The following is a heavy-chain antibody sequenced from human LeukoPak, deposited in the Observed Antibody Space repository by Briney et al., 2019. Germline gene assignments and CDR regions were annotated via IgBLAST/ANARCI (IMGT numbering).Heavy chain of an antibody. CDR1: GYSLSSGYY. Sequence: PSETLSLTCTVSGYSLSSGYYWGWIRQPPGKGLEWIGSIYHSGSTYYNPSLKSRVTISVDTSKNQFSLNLNSVTAADTAVYYCATDTGYSGGEFFEYWGQGSLVTVSS. CDR3: ATDTGYSGGEFFEY. CDR2: IYHSGST. V-gene: IGHV4-38-2*02. D-gene: IGHD3-16*01. J-gene: IGHJ4*02.